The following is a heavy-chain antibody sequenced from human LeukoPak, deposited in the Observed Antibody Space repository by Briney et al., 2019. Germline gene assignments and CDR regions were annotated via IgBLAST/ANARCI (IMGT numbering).Heavy chain of an antibody. CDR1: GVSIRGFR. CDR2: VSTSATT. J-gene: IGHJ6*03. D-gene: IGHD2-15*01. Sequence: KPSETLSLTCTVSGVSIRGFRWGWVRQTAGQGLEWIGHVSTSATTKDNPSLRSRLTMSIDTSKSQFSLRLSSVTAADTAVYYCVRDVRYCTGGGCYSSYHHYYYMDVWGTGTTVTVSS. CDR3: VRDVRYCTGGGCYSSYHHYYYMDV. V-gene: IGHV4-4*07.